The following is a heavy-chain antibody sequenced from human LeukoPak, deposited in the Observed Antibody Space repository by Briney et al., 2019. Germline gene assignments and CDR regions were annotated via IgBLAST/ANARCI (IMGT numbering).Heavy chain of an antibody. CDR1: GYTFTGYY. Sequence: ASVKVSCKASGYTFTGYYMHWVRQAPGQGLEWMGWINPNGGGTNYAQKFQGRVTMTRDTSISTAYMELSRLRSDDTAVYYCARGRDIVVVPAAIPSGYWGQGTLVTVSS. V-gene: IGHV1-2*02. D-gene: IGHD2-2*02. J-gene: IGHJ4*02. CDR2: INPNGGGT. CDR3: ARGRDIVVVPAAIPSGY.